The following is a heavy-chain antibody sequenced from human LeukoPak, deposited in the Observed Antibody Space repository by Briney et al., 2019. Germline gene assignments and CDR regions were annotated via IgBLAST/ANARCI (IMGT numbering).Heavy chain of an antibody. CDR2: INHSGST. V-gene: IGHV4-34*01. CDR1: GFTFSNYL. J-gene: IGHJ5*02. D-gene: IGHD2-15*01. Sequence: PGGSLRLSCAASGFTFSNYLMTWIRQPPGKGLEWIGEINHSGSTNYNPSLKSRVTISVDTSKNQFSLKLSSVTAADTAVYYCARRSRALGYCSGGSCYHGPRVWFDPWGQGTLVTVSS. CDR3: ARRSRALGYCSGGSCYHGPRVWFDP.